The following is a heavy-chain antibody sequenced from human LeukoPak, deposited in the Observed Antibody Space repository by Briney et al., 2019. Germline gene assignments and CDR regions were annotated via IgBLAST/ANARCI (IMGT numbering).Heavy chain of an antibody. CDR1: GFTFSSYS. Sequence: PGRSLRLSCAASGFTFSSYSMNWVRQAPGKGLEWVSSISSSSSYIYYADSVKGRFTISRDNAKNSLYLQMNSLRAEDTAVYYCARGPQGAFDIWGQGTMVTVSS. J-gene: IGHJ3*02. CDR2: ISSSSSYI. V-gene: IGHV3-21*01. CDR3: ARGPQGAFDI.